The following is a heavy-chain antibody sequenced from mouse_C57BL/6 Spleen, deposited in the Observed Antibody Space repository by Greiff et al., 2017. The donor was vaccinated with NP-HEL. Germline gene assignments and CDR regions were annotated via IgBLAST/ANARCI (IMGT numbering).Heavy chain of an antibody. V-gene: IGHV5-17*01. CDR3: ASSSHYYAMDY. CDR2: ISSGSSTI. J-gene: IGHJ4*01. D-gene: IGHD1-1*01. CDR1: GFTFSDYG. Sequence: EVKLMESGGGLVKPGGSLKLSCAASGFTFSDYGMHWVRQAPEKGLEWVAYISSGSSTIYYADTVKGRFTISRDNAKNTLFLQMTSLRSEDTAMYYCASSSHYYAMDYWGQGTSVTVSS.